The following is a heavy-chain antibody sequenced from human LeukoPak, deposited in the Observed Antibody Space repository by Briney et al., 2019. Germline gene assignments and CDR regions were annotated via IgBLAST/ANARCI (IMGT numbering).Heavy chain of an antibody. CDR2: IYYSGST. Sequence: SETLSLTCTVSGGSISSYYWSWIRQPPGKGLEWIGYIYYSGSTNYNPSLKSRVTISVDTSKNQFSLKLSSVTAADTAVYYFARKQQYDILTWGQGTLVTVSS. V-gene: IGHV4-59*01. CDR1: GGSISSYY. D-gene: IGHD3-9*01. J-gene: IGHJ4*02. CDR3: ARKQQYDILT.